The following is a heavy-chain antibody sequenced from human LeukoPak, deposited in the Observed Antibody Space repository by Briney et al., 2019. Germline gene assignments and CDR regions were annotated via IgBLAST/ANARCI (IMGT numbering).Heavy chain of an antibody. CDR1: GFTFSSYG. Sequence: SGASLRLSCAASGFTFSSYGMHWVRQAPGKGLEWVAVISYDGSNKYYADSVKGRFTISRDNSKNTLYLQMNSLRAEDTAVYYCAKTGGLGIQLWLSYYYGMDVWGQGTTVTVSS. V-gene: IGHV3-30*18. D-gene: IGHD5-18*01. J-gene: IGHJ6*02. CDR3: AKTGGLGIQLWLSYYYGMDV. CDR2: ISYDGSNK.